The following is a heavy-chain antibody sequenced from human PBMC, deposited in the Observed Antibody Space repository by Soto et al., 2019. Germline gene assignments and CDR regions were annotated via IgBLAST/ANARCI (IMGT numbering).Heavy chain of an antibody. CDR1: GGSFSGYY. D-gene: IGHD6-19*01. CDR2: INHSGST. V-gene: IGHV4-34*01. Sequence: QVQLQQWGAGLLKPSETLSLTCAVYGGSFSGYYWSWIRQPPGKGLEWIGEINHSGSTNYNPSLKSRVTISVDTSKNQFSLKLSSVTAADTAVYYCARGEGVAGTVFDYWGQGTLVTVSS. J-gene: IGHJ4*02. CDR3: ARGEGVAGTVFDY.